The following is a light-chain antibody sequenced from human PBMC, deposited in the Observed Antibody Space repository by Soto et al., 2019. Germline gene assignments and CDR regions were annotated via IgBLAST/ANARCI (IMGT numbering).Light chain of an antibody. J-gene: IGKJ1*01. CDR3: QLYGVSPKT. CDR2: DAS. Sequence: EILLTQSPGTLSLSPGERATLSCRARQTLTNTSLAWYQQKPGQAPRLLIFDASTRATGIPDRFSGSGSGTDFTLTISRLEPEDFAVYCCQLYGVSPKTFGQGTNVEVK. V-gene: IGKV3-20*01. CDR1: QTLTNTS.